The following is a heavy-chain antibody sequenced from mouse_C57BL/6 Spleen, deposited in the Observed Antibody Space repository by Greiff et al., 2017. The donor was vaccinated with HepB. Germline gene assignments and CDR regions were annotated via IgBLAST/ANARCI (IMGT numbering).Heavy chain of an antibody. Sequence: QVQLQQPGAELVMPGASVKLSCKASGYTFTSYWMHWVKQRPGQGLEWIGEIDPSDSYTNYNQKFKGKSTLTVDKSSSTAYMQLSSLTSEDSAVYYCARYYPGNYYAMDYWGQGTSVTVYS. J-gene: IGHJ4*01. CDR3: ARYYPGNYYAMDY. V-gene: IGHV1-69*01. D-gene: IGHD1-1*01. CDR1: GYTFTSYW. CDR2: IDPSDSYT.